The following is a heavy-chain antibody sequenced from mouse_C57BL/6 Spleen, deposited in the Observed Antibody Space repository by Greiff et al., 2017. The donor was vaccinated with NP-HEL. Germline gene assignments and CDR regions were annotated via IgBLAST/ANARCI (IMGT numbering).Heavy chain of an antibody. CDR1: GYTFTSYW. Sequence: VQLQQPGAELVMPGASVKLSCKASGYTFTSYWMHWVKQRPGQGLEWIGEIDPSDSYTNYNQKFKGKSTLTVDKSSSTAYMQLSSLTSQDSAVYYYARQDGSIYAMDYWGQGTSVTVSS. J-gene: IGHJ4*01. CDR2: IDPSDSYT. V-gene: IGHV1-69*01. D-gene: IGHD1-1*01. CDR3: ARQDGSIYAMDY.